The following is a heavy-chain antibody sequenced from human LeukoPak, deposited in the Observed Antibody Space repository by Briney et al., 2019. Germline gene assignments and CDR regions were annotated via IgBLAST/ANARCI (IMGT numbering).Heavy chain of an antibody. Sequence: PGGPLRLSCAASGFTFSSYWMHWVRQAPGKGLVWVSRINSDGSSTSYADSVKGRFTISRDNAKNTLYLQMNSLRAEDTAVYYCAASEKYSSSSVDYWGQGTLVTVSS. CDR2: INSDGSST. D-gene: IGHD6-6*01. CDR1: GFTFSSYW. CDR3: AASEKYSSSSVDY. V-gene: IGHV3-74*01. J-gene: IGHJ4*02.